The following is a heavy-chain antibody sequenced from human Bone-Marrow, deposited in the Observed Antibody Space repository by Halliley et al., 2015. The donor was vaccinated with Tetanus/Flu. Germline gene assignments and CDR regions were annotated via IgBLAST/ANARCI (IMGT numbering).Heavy chain of an antibody. Sequence: TLSLTCSVSGDSMSGYYWNWIRQPPGKGLEWIGLIYYSGNTNHNPSLKSRVTISVDTSKSQFSLNLNSVTAADTAVYYCAGGTGWMPDDWGQGTLVTVSS. CDR3: AGGTGWMPDD. CDR2: IYYSGNT. J-gene: IGHJ4*02. D-gene: IGHD2-2*01. CDR1: GDSMSGYY. V-gene: IGHV4-59*01.